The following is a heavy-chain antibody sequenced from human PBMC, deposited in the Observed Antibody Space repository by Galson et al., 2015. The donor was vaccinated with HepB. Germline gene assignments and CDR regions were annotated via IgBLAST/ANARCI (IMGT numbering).Heavy chain of an antibody. J-gene: IGHJ6*02. CDR1: GYTFTSYA. CDR3: ARAPMTYYYDSSGYYAAPYHYGMDV. Sequence: SVKVSCKASGYTFTSYAMHWVRQAPGQRLEWMGWINVGNGNTKYSQKFQGRVTITRDTSASTAYMELSSLRSEDTAVYYCARAPMTYYYDSSGYYAAPYHYGMDVWGQGTTVTASS. D-gene: IGHD3-22*01. V-gene: IGHV1-3*01. CDR2: INVGNGNT.